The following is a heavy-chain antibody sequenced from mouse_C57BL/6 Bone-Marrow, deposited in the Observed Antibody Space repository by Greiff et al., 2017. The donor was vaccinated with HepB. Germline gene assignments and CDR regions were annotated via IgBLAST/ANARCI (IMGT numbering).Heavy chain of an antibody. D-gene: IGHD3-3*01. CDR1: GFSFNTYA. CDR2: IRSKSNNYAT. CDR3: VGGPEGAMDY. V-gene: IGHV10-1*01. Sequence: DVMLVESGGGLVQPKGSLKLSCAASGFSFNTYAMNWVRQAPGKGLEWVARIRSKSNNYATYYADSVKDRFTISRDDSESMLYLQMNNLKTEDTAMYYCVGGPEGAMDYWGQGTSVTVSS. J-gene: IGHJ4*01.